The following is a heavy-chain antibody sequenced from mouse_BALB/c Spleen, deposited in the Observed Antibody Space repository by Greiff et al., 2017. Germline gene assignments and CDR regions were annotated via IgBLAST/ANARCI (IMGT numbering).Heavy chain of an antibody. CDR1: GFSLTSYG. Sequence: VKLMESGPGLVAPSQSLSITCTVSGFSLTSYGVHWVRQPPGKGLEWLGVIWAGGSTNYNSALMSRLSISKDNSKSQVFLKMNSLQTDDTAMYYCARAYGYDENYFDYWGQGTTLTVSS. J-gene: IGHJ2*01. D-gene: IGHD2-2*01. CDR2: IWAGGST. CDR3: ARAYGYDENYFDY. V-gene: IGHV2-9*02.